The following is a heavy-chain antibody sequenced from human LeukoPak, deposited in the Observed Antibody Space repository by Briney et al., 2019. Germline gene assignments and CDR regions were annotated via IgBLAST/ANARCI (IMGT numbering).Heavy chain of an antibody. Sequence: ASVKVSCKASGYTFTSYDINWVRQATGQGLEWMGWMNPNSGNTGYAQKFQGRVTMTRNTSISTAYMELSSLRSEDTAVYYCARAYPPAGGWEDYYYMDVWGKGTTVTISS. V-gene: IGHV1-8*01. CDR3: ARAYPPAGGWEDYYYMDV. J-gene: IGHJ6*03. CDR1: GYTFTSYD. D-gene: IGHD2-8*02. CDR2: MNPNSGNT.